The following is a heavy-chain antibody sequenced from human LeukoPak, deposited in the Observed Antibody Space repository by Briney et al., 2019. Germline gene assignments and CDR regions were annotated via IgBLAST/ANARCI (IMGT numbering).Heavy chain of an antibody. J-gene: IGHJ4*02. CDR1: GGSISSSNW. V-gene: IGHV4-4*02. Sequence: PSETLSLTCAVSGGSISSSNWWSWVRQPPGKGLEWIGEIYHSGSTNYNPSLKSRVTISVDKSKNQFSLKLSSVTAADTAVYYCARSLPHYYDSSGPFDYWGQGTLVTVSS. D-gene: IGHD3-22*01. CDR3: ARSLPHYYDSSGPFDY. CDR2: IYHSGST.